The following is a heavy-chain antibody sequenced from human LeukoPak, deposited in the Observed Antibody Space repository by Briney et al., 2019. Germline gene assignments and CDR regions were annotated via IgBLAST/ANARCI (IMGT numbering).Heavy chain of an antibody. V-gene: IGHV1-24*01. Sequence: ASVKVSCKVSGYTLTDLSMHWVRQAPGKGLEWMGRFDPEDGETIYAQKFQGRATMTEDTSTDTAYMELTSLRSEDTDVYYCLTDKTFSMRPIDWGQGTLVTVSS. CDR1: GYTLTDLS. J-gene: IGHJ4*02. CDR3: LTDKTFSMRPID. D-gene: IGHD2/OR15-2a*01. CDR2: FDPEDGET.